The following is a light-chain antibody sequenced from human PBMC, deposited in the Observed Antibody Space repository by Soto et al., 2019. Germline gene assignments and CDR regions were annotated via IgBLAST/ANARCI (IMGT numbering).Light chain of an antibody. CDR3: HQYNDYMYT. CDR1: QSLSSW. V-gene: IGKV1-5*01. CDR2: DAS. J-gene: IGKJ2*01. Sequence: DIQMTQSPSTLSASVGDRVTITCRASQSLSSWLAWYQQKPGKAPNLLIYDASSLESGVPSRFSGSGSGTEFTLTISSLQPDDFATYYCHQYNDYMYTFGQGTKLEIK.